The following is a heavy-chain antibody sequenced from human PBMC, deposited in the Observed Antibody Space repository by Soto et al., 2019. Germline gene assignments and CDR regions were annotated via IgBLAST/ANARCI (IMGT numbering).Heavy chain of an antibody. Sequence: PSETLSLTCTVSGGSISSSSYYWGWIRQPPGKGLEWIGSIYYSGSTYYNPSLKSRVTISVDTSKNQFSLKLSSVTAADTAVYYCALTDDYAVFDYWGQGTLVTVSS. CDR1: GGSISSSSYY. V-gene: IGHV4-39*01. J-gene: IGHJ4*02. CDR3: ALTDDYAVFDY. D-gene: IGHD4-17*01. CDR2: IYYSGST.